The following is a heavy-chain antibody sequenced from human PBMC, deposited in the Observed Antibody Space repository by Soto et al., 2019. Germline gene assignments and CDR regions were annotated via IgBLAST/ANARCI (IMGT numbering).Heavy chain of an antibody. J-gene: IGHJ4*02. CDR1: GGTFSSYT. D-gene: IGHD6-19*01. CDR3: VQTTGWPGFDF. CDR2: IIPILGIA. Sequence: ASVKVSCKASGGTFSSYTISWVRQAPGQGLEWMGRIIPILGIANYAQKFQGRVTITADTSKNTLYLQMNSLRAEDTAVYYCVQTTGWPGFDFWGQGTLVTVSS. V-gene: IGHV1-69*02.